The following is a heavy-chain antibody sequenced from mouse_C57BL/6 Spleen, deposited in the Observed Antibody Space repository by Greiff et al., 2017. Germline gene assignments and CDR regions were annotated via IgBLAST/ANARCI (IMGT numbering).Heavy chain of an antibody. CDR1: GFSLTSYG. Sequence: QFQLQQSGPGLVQPSQSLSITCTVSGFSLTSYGVHWVRQSPGKGLEWLGVIWRGGSTDYNAAFMSRLSITKDNSKSQVFCKMNSLQADDTAIYYCAKNSWSKEIFAYWGQGTLVTVSA. D-gene: IGHD1-1*01. V-gene: IGHV2-5*01. J-gene: IGHJ3*01. CDR3: AKNSWSKEIFAY. CDR2: IWRGGST.